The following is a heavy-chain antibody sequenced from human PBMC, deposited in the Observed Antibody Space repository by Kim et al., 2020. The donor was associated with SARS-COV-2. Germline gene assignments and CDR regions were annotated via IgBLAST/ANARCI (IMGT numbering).Heavy chain of an antibody. V-gene: IGHV3-11*06. J-gene: IGHJ5*02. Sequence: GGSLRLSCAASGFTFSDYYMSWIRQAPGKGLEWVSYISSSSSYTNYADSVKGRFTISRDNAKNSLYLQMNSLRAEDTAVYYCARVGGYCSGGSCYSLGWFDPWGQGTLVTVSS. CDR3: ARVGGYCSGGSCYSLGWFDP. CDR1: GFTFSDYY. CDR2: ISSSSSYT. D-gene: IGHD2-15*01.